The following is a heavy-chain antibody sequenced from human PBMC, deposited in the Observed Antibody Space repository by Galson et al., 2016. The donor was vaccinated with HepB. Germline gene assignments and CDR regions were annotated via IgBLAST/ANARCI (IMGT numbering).Heavy chain of an antibody. Sequence: SLRLSCAASGFNFSSYAMSWVRQAPGKGLEWVSNVSGRGGSTYYADSVKGRFTISRDKSKNTLYLQMNSLRAEDTAVYYCVKDQFAAPLMYSGYHHWGQGTLVTVSS. CDR1: GFNFSSYA. V-gene: IGHV3-23*01. CDR2: VSGRGGST. D-gene: IGHD5-12*01. J-gene: IGHJ4*02. CDR3: VKDQFAAPLMYSGYHH.